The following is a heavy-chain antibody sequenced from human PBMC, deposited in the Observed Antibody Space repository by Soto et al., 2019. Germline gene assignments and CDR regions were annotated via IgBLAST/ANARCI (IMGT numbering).Heavy chain of an antibody. D-gene: IGHD2-15*01. CDR1: GGNFISYG. J-gene: IGHJ3*02. CDR2: IWYDGSNK. Sequence: GGSLRLSCSASGGNFISYGMHWVRQAPGKGLEWVAVIWYDGSNKYYADSVKGRFTISRDNSKNTLYLQMNSLRAEDTAVYYCARAGSDAFDIWGQGTMVTVSS. V-gene: IGHV3-33*08. CDR3: ARAGSDAFDI.